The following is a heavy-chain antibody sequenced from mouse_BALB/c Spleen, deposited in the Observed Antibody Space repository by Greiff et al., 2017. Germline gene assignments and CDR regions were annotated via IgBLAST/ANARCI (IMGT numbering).Heavy chain of an antibody. CDR1: GFAFSSYD. CDR3: ASNWDDY. D-gene: IGHD4-1*02. Sequence: EVMLVESGGGLVKPGGSLKLSCAASGFAFSSYDMSWVRQTPEKRLEWVAYISSGGGSTYYPDTVKGRFTISRDNAKNTLYLQMSSLKSEDTAMYYCASNWDDYWGRGTTLTVSS. CDR2: ISSGGGST. J-gene: IGHJ2*01. V-gene: IGHV5-12-1*01.